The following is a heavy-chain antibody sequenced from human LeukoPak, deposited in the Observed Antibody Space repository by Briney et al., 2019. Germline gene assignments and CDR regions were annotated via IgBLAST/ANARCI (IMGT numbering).Heavy chain of an antibody. CDR1: GPTFTSYW. V-gene: IGHV3-7*01. CDR2: IKHAGSGK. D-gene: IGHD1-26*01. J-gene: IGHJ4*02. Sequence: PGRSRRLSWAAAGPTFTSYWISWVRQAPGKVLGWVANIKHAGSGKSYVDSVKGRFIISRNNAKISLYQQMISMRAEDTAVYYCARDLCGSYRRCGFDYWGQGTLVTVSS. CDR3: ARDLCGSYRRCGFDY.